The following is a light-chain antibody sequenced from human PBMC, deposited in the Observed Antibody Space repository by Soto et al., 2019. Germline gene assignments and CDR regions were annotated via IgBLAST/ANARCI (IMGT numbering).Light chain of an antibody. CDR2: EVG. V-gene: IGLV2-14*01. CDR3: SSYTGTTTAV. J-gene: IGLJ1*01. CDR1: SSDVGDYNY. Sequence: QSVLTQPASVSGSSGQSITISCTGTSSDVGDYNYVTWYQQHPGKAPKLMIYEVGNRPSGVSDRFSGSKSGNTASLTISGLQAEDEADYYCSSYTGTTTAVFGPGTKVTVL.